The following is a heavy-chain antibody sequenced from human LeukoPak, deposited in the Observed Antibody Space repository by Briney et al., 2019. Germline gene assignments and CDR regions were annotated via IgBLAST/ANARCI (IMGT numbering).Heavy chain of an antibody. Sequence: SETLSLTCTVSGGSISSGTNYWSWIRQPAGKGLEWIGRISTSGSTNYNPSLKGRVTMSVDTSKNQFSLKLSSVTAADMAVYYCASWEYSYGTFDYWGQGTLVTVSS. J-gene: IGHJ4*02. CDR3: ASWEYSYGTFDY. CDR1: GGSISSGTNY. V-gene: IGHV4-61*02. CDR2: ISTSGST. D-gene: IGHD5-18*01.